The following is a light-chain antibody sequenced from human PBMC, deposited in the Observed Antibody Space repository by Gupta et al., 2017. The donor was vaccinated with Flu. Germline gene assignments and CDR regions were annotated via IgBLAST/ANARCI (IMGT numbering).Light chain of an antibody. CDR3: QQYNNWPLYT. CDR1: QSVSSY. CDR2: GAS. Sequence: ERATLSCRASQSVSSYLAWYQQKPGQAPRLLIYGASTRATGIPARFSGSGSGTEFTLTISSLQSEDFAVYYCQQYNNWPLYTFGQGTKLEIK. J-gene: IGKJ2*01. V-gene: IGKV3-15*01.